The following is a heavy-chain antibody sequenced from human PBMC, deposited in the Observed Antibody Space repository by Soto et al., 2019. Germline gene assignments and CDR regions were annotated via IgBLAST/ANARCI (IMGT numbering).Heavy chain of an antibody. CDR3: AKAHVVVVAGSTFDY. Sequence: SETLSLTCTVSGYSISSGSYWGWIRQPPGKGPEWIASIYHGGTTFYNPSLKSRVTVSVDKSNNQFSLKLRSVTAADTAVYYCAKAHVVVVAGSTFDYWGHGALVTVSS. CDR1: GYSISSGSY. V-gene: IGHV4-38-2*02. D-gene: IGHD2-21*02. J-gene: IGHJ4*01. CDR2: IYHGGTT.